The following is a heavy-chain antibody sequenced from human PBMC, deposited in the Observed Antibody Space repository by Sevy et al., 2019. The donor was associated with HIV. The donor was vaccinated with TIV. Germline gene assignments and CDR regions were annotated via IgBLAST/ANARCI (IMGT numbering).Heavy chain of an antibody. D-gene: IGHD2-21*01. J-gene: IGHJ5*01. CDR1: GDSITSGDYY. CDR2: MHYSGIT. CDR3: ASDSSRVEATVMKGFDP. Sequence: SESLSLTCSVSGDSITSGDYYWSWIRQHPGKGLEWIGYMHYSGITYSSPSLKSRVLMSVDRSKNKLSLQLTSVMAADTAVYYCASDSSRVEATVMKGFDPWGQGTLVTVSS. V-gene: IGHV4-31*03.